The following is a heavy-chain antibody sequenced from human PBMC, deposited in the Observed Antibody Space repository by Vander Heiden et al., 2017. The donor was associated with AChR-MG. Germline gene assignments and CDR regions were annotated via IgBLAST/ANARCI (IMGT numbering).Heavy chain of an antibody. CDR2: INPSGGST. D-gene: IGHD3-16*02. Sequence: QVQLVQSGAEVKKPGASVKVSCKASGYTFTSYYMHWVRQAPGQGLEGMGIINPSGGSTSYAQKFQGRVTMTRDTSTSTVYMELSSLRSEETAVYYCARDGIMITCGGVIGRFDYWGQGTLVTVSS. V-gene: IGHV1-46*03. CDR3: ARDGIMITCGGVIGRFDY. J-gene: IGHJ4*02. CDR1: GYTFTSYY.